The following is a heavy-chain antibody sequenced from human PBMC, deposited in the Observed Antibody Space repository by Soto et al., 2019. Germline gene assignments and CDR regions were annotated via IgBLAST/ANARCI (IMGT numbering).Heavy chain of an antibody. CDR2: IYYSGST. V-gene: IGHV4-59*01. CDR3: ARDRWSSTSGSINWFDP. Sequence: PSETLSLTCTVSGGSISSYYWSWIRQPPGKGLEWIGYIYYSGSTNYNPSLKSRVTISVDTSKNQFSPKLSSVTAADTAVYYCARDRWSSTSGSINWFDPWGQGTLVTVSS. CDR1: GGSISSYY. J-gene: IGHJ5*02. D-gene: IGHD2-2*01.